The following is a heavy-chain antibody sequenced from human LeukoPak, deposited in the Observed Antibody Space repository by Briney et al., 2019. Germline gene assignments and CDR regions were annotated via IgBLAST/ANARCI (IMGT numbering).Heavy chain of an antibody. J-gene: IGHJ4*02. CDR1: GDSISTYH. V-gene: IGHV4-59*01. D-gene: IGHD3-16*01. CDR2: MQSTGNS. CDR3: ARDKRHSYVRYFDH. Sequence: SESLSLTCSVSGDSISTYHWNWIRKPPGKGLEWIGYMQSTGNSNYNPSLKSRVSMSVETSENRIVLNLSSVTAADTAVYYCARDKRHSYVRYFDHWGQGLLVTVSS.